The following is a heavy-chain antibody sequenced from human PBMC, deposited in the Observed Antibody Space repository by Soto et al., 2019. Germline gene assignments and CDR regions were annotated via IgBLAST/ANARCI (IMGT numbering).Heavy chain of an antibody. Sequence: QVQLVQSGAEVKKPGASVKVSCKASGYSLNDYHIHWVRQAPGQGLEWMGRINPNTGATDYAQNFQGSVTMTRDNSISTAYMELNSLRSDDTAVYYCARESDFRDYHVFDFYAIDVWGQGTTVTFSS. CDR1: GYSLNDYH. D-gene: IGHD4-17*01. J-gene: IGHJ6*02. CDR2: INPNTGAT. CDR3: ARESDFRDYHVFDFYAIDV. V-gene: IGHV1-2*06.